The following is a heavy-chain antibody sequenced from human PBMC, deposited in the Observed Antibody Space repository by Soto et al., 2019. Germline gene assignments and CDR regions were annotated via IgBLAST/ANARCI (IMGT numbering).Heavy chain of an antibody. CDR1: EFTFRSYW. D-gene: IGHD1-7*01. Sequence: EVQLVDSGGGLVQPGGSLRLSCAASEFTFRSYWMHWVRQSPGKGLVWVSRISGDGSSTTYADSVRGRFTISRDNAKNTVYLQMDSLRAEDTAVYYCARSLPGTYGAFDLWGQGNMVTVSS. J-gene: IGHJ3*01. V-gene: IGHV3-74*01. CDR2: ISGDGSST. CDR3: ARSLPGTYGAFDL.